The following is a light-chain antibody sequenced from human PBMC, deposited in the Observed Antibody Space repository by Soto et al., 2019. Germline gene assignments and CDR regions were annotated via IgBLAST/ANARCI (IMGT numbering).Light chain of an antibody. Sequence: AIRMTQSPSSLSASTGDRVTITCRASQGISSYLAWYQQKPGKAPKLLIYAASTLQSGVPSRFSGSGSETDFTLTISCLQSEDFATYYCQQYYSYPLTCGPGTKVDI. CDR1: QGISSY. CDR3: QQYYSYPLT. CDR2: AAS. V-gene: IGKV1-8*01. J-gene: IGKJ3*01.